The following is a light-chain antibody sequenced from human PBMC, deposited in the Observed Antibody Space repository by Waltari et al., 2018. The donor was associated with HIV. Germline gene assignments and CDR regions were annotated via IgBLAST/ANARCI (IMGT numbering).Light chain of an antibody. CDR3: AAWDDSLNGGV. Sequence: QSVLTQPPSASGTPGHRVTLPCSASSSTIGSNPVNWYQHLPGTAPKLLIYGNDQRPSGVPDRFSASRSGTSASLAISGLQSADEADYYCAAWDDSLNGGVFGGGTKLTVL. J-gene: IGLJ3*02. V-gene: IGLV1-44*01. CDR2: GND. CDR1: SSTIGSNP.